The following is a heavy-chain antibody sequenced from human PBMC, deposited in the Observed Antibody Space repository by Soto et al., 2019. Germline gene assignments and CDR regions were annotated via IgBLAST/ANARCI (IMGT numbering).Heavy chain of an antibody. J-gene: IGHJ4*02. V-gene: IGHV4-34*01. Sequence: QVQLQQWGAGLLKPSETLSLTCAVYGGSFSGYDWSWMRQPTGKGLEWIGEINHSGSTNYNPSLKSRVTISVDTSKNQFSLKLSSVTVADTAVDYCARSQRKYCSSTSCYLDYWGQGTLVTVSS. CDR3: ARSQRKYCSSTSCYLDY. CDR1: GGSFSGYD. D-gene: IGHD2-2*01. CDR2: INHSGST.